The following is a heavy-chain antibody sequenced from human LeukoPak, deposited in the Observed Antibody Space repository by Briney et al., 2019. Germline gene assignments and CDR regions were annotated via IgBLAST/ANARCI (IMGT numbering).Heavy chain of an antibody. CDR1: GYTFTSYY. CDR3: ARGYDILTGYSSFDY. Sequence: ASVKVSCKASGYTFTSYYMHWVRQAPGQGLEWMGIINPSGGSTSYAQKFQGRVTMTRDTSTSTVYMELSSLRSEDTAVSYCARGYDILTGYSSFDYWGRGTLVTVSS. J-gene: IGHJ4*02. V-gene: IGHV1-46*01. CDR2: INPSGGST. D-gene: IGHD3-9*01.